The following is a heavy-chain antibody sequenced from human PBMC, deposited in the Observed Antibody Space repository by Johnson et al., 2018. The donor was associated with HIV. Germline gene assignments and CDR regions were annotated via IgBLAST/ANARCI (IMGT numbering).Heavy chain of an antibody. J-gene: IGHJ3*02. D-gene: IGHD3-22*01. CDR3: ARLCRYYDSSSYTDAFDI. V-gene: IGHV3-30*02. CDR1: GFTFADYG. Sequence: QVQLVESGGGVVQPGGSLRLSCAASGFTFADYGMHWVRQPPGKGLEWVAFIAHDEGITHYADSVKGRFTMSRDNSKNTLYLQMKSLRPEDTSIYYSARLCRYYDSSSYTDAFDIWGQGTMVTVSS. CDR2: IAHDEGIT.